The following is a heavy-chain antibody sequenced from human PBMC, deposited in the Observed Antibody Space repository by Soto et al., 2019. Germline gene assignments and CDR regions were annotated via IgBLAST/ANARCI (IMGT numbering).Heavy chain of an antibody. CDR3: VITFGGVIAHDAFDI. D-gene: IGHD3-16*02. CDR1: GYTFTSYD. CDR2: MNPNSGNT. Sequence: ASVKVSCKASGYTFTSYDINWVRQATGQGLEWMGWMNPNSGNTGYAQKFQGRVTMTRNTSISTAYMELSSLRSEGTAVYYCVITFGGVIAHDAFDICGQGTMVTV. V-gene: IGHV1-8*01. J-gene: IGHJ3*02.